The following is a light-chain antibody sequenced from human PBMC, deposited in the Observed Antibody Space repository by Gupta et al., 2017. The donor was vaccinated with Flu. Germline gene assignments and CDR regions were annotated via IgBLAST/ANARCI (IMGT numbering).Light chain of an antibody. V-gene: IGKV3-11*01. Sequence: PATLSLSPGASAPLSCRARQSVSSYLAWYQQKPGQAPRLLSYDASNRATGIPARFSGSGSGTDFTLTISSLEPEEFAVYYCQQRSNWPPSFGQGTRLEIK. CDR1: QSVSSY. J-gene: IGKJ5*01. CDR2: DAS. CDR3: QQRSNWPPS.